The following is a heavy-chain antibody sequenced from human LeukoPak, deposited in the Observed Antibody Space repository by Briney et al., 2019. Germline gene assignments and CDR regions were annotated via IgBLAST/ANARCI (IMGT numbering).Heavy chain of an antibody. CDR3: ARDPVWTVTIAY. Sequence: PGGSLRLSCAASGFTFSSYSMNWVRQAPGKGLEWVSSISSSSSYIYYADSVKGRFTISRDNAKNSLYLQMNSLRAEDTAVYYCARDPVWTVTIAYWGQGALVTVSS. D-gene: IGHD4-11*01. CDR2: ISSSSSYI. J-gene: IGHJ4*02. V-gene: IGHV3-21*01. CDR1: GFTFSSYS.